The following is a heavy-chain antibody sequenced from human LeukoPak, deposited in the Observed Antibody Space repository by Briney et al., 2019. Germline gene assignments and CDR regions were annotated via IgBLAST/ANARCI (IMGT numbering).Heavy chain of an antibody. CDR2: INHSGST. J-gene: IGHJ5*02. Sequence: SETLSLTCAVYGGSSSGYYWSWIRQPPGRGLEWIGEINHSGSTNYNPSLKSRVTISVDTSKNQFSLKLSSVTAADTAVYYCARDLPGYGWFDPWGQGTLVTVSS. D-gene: IGHD5-18*01. V-gene: IGHV4-34*01. CDR3: ARDLPGYGWFDP. CDR1: GGSSSGYY.